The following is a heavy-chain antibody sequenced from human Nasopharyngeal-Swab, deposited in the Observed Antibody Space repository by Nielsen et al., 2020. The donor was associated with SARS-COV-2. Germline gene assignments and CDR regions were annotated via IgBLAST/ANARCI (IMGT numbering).Heavy chain of an antibody. CDR2: FDPEDGET. V-gene: IGHV1-24*01. J-gene: IGHJ6*02. CDR3: ATESGGAVAHYGMDV. CDR1: GYTLTELS. D-gene: IGHD6-19*01. Sequence: ASVNVSCKVSGYTLTELSMHWVRQAPGKGLEWMGGFDPEDGETIYAQKFQGRVTMTEDTSTGTAYMELSSLRSEDTAVYYCATESGGAVAHYGMDVWGQGTTVTVSS.